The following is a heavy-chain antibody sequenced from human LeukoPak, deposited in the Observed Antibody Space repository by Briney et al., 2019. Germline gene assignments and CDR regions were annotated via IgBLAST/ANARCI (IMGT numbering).Heavy chain of an antibody. D-gene: IGHD3-10*01. J-gene: IGHJ4*02. V-gene: IGHV1-18*01. Sequence: ASVKVSCKASGYTFASYGISWVRRAPGQGLEWMGWISAYNGNTNYAQKLQGRVTMTTDTSTSTAYMELRSLRSDDTAVYYCARDEGRYGSGSYLGVYFDYWDQGTLVTVSS. CDR1: GYTFASYG. CDR3: ARDEGRYGSGSYLGVYFDY. CDR2: ISAYNGNT.